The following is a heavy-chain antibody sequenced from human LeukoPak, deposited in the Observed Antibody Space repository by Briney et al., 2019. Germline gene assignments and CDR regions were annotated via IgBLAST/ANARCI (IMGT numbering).Heavy chain of an antibody. Sequence: GGSLRLSCAASGFTFSSYAFHWVRQAPGKGLEYVSAISSNGRSTYYADPVKGRFTISRDNSKNTLYLQMGSLRAEDMAVYYCAREDYGSGSYPLDYWGQGTLVTVSS. CDR3: AREDYGSGSYPLDY. J-gene: IGHJ4*02. V-gene: IGHV3-64*02. D-gene: IGHD3-10*01. CDR2: ISSNGRST. CDR1: GFTFSSYA.